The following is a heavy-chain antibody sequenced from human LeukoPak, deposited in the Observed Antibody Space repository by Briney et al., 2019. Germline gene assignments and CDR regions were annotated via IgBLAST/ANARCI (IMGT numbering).Heavy chain of an antibody. J-gene: IGHJ5*02. Sequence: PGGSLRLSCAASGFTVSSNYMSWVRQAPGKGLEWVPVIYSGGSTYYADSVKGRFTISRDTSKNTVYLQMNSLRAEDTAVYYCARASDPWLQLTWGQGTLVTVSS. CDR1: GFTVSSNY. CDR2: IYSGGST. CDR3: ARASDPWLQLT. D-gene: IGHD5-24*01. V-gene: IGHV3-66*01.